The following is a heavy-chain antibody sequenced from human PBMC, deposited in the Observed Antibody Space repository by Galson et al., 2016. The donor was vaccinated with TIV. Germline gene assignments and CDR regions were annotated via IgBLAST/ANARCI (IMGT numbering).Heavy chain of an antibody. Sequence: SVKVSCKASGYPFAGQYLRWVRQAPGQGLEWMGWINPNGGDTNYAQKFQNRVTMTRDTSISTAYMELSSLRSDDTAVYYCARDLMTSVTTPFDFWGQGTLVTVSS. D-gene: IGHD4-17*01. CDR1: GYPFAGQY. CDR3: ARDLMTSVTTPFDF. V-gene: IGHV1-2*02. CDR2: INPNGGDT. J-gene: IGHJ4*01.